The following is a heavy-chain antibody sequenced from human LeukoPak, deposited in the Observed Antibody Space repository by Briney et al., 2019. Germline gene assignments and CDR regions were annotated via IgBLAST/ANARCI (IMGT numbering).Heavy chain of an antibody. V-gene: IGHV3-23*01. CDR1: GFTFSSYA. Sequence: GSLRLSYAASGFTFSSYAMSWVRQAPGKGLEWVSAISGSGGSTYYADSVKGRFTISRDNSKNTLYLQMNSLRAEDTAVYYCAKGRRWELLENAFDIWGQGTMVTVSS. CDR3: AKGRRWELLENAFDI. CDR2: ISGSGGST. J-gene: IGHJ3*02. D-gene: IGHD1-26*01.